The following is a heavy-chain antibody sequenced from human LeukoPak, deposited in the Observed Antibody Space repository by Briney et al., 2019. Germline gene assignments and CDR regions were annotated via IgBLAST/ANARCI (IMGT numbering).Heavy chain of an antibody. D-gene: IGHD3-3*01. V-gene: IGHV4-34*01. CDR1: GGSFSGYY. Sequence: SETLSLTCAVYGGSFSGYYWSWIRQPPGKGLEWIGEINHSGSTNYNPSLKSRVTISVDTSKNQFSLKLSSVTAADTAVYYCARGRFLEWSLMGSGMDVWGQGTTVTVSS. CDR2: INHSGST. CDR3: ARGRFLEWSLMGSGMDV. J-gene: IGHJ6*02.